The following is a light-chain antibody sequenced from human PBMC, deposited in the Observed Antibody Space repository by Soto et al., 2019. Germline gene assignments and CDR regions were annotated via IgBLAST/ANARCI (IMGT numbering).Light chain of an antibody. Sequence: DIQMSQSPSSLSASVGDRVTISCQANQDISNYLNWYQHKPGKPPKLLIYTASNLETGVPSRFSGIKSETAFTFTITSLQPEGIAIYYYQQYDNLPFSFGGGTKVDIK. CDR2: TAS. J-gene: IGKJ4*01. CDR3: QQYDNLPFS. V-gene: IGKV1-33*01. CDR1: QDISNY.